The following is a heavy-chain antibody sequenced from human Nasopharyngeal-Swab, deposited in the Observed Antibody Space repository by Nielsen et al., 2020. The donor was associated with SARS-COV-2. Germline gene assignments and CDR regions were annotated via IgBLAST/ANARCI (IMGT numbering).Heavy chain of an antibody. J-gene: IGHJ4*02. CDR2: ISSGSTYK. D-gene: IGHD2/OR15-2a*01. CDR3: ARVQADYLSKGSFDH. CDR1: GFTFTPFS. V-gene: IGHV3-21*01. Sequence: GESLKISCAASGFTFTPFSMNWVRQAPGKGLEWVASISSGSTYKYYADSVKGRFTISRDNSKNTLYLQMNSLRPEDTAMYYCARVQADYLSKGSFDHWGQGTLVTVSS.